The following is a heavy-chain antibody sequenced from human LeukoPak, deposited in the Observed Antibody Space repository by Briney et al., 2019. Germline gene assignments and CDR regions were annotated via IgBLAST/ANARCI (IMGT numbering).Heavy chain of an antibody. V-gene: IGHV4-59*08. Sequence: SETLSLTCTVSGVSISSYYWSWIRQAPGKGLEWIGYIYCSGSTNYNPSLKSRFTISVDKSKNQFSLKMSSVTAADTAVYYGARHTSRGSSSWPPPYYSYYHGMDVWGQGTTVTVSS. CDR1: GVSISSYY. J-gene: IGHJ6*02. D-gene: IGHD6-13*01. CDR2: IYCSGST. CDR3: ARHTSRGSSSWPPPYYSYYHGMDV.